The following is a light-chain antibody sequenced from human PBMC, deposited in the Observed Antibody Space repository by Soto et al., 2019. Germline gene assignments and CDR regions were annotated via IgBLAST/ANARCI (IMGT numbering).Light chain of an antibody. CDR3: NSYASVNSPVL. Sequence: QSALTQPRSVSGSPGQSVTISCTGTSSDVGRYDYVSWYQQYPGEAPKLIIYDVTARPSGVPDRFSGSKSGNTASLTISGLQSEDEADYYCNSYASVNSPVLFGGGTKLTVL. V-gene: IGLV2-11*01. CDR1: SSDVGRYDY. CDR2: DVT. J-gene: IGLJ2*01.